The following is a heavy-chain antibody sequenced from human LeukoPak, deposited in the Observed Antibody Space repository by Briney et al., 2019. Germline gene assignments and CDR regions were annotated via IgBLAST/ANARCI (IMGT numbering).Heavy chain of an antibody. CDR1: GFTFSSYA. Sequence: GGSLRLSCAASGFTFSSYAMSCVRQAPGKGLEWVSAISGSGGSTYYADSVKGRFTISRDNSKNTLYLQMNRLRAEDTAGYYCAKEPHTGGGGIPFGFDYWGQGTLVTVSS. D-gene: IGHD3-10*01. CDR3: AKEPHTGGGGIPFGFDY. CDR2: ISGSGGST. V-gene: IGHV3-23*01. J-gene: IGHJ4*02.